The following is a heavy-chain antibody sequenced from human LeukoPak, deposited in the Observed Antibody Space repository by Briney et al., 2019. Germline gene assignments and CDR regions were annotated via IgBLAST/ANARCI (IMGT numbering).Heavy chain of an antibody. V-gene: IGHV3-23*01. Sequence: QAGGSLRLSCAASGFTFSSYAMSWVRQAPGKGLEWVSAIIGSGGSPYYADSVKGRFTISRDNSKNTLYLQMNSLRAEDTAVYYCAKDPLPQQLVTKSWIISAYFQHWGQGTLVTVSS. CDR3: AKDPLPQQLVTKSWIISAYFQH. CDR2: IIGSGGSP. J-gene: IGHJ1*01. CDR1: GFTFSSYA. D-gene: IGHD6-13*01.